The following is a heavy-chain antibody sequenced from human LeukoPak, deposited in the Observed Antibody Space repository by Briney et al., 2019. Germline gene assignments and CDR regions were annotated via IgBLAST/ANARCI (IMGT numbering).Heavy chain of an antibody. CDR2: IYSGGST. CDR1: GFSVSSIY. CDR3: VRDGPETHGPYYFDY. J-gene: IGHJ4*02. Sequence: GGSLRLSCAASGFSVSSIYMTWVRQAPGKGLEWVSVIYSGGSTYYTASVKGRFIISRDNPKNMLYLEMNGLRAEDTAVYYCVRDGPETHGPYYFDYWGQGTLVTVSS. V-gene: IGHV3-53*01. D-gene: IGHD5-24*01.